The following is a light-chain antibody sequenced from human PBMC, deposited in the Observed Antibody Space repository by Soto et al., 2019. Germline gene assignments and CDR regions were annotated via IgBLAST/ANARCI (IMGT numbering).Light chain of an antibody. CDR2: DVS. V-gene: IGLV2-11*01. J-gene: IGLJ1*01. CDR3: CSYAGSYYV. Sequence: QPRSVSGSPGQSVTISCTGTSSDVGGYNYVSWYQQHPGKAPKLMIYDVSKRPSGVPDRFSGSKSGNTASLTISGLQAEDEADYYCCSYAGSYYVFGTGTKLTVL. CDR1: SSDVGGYNY.